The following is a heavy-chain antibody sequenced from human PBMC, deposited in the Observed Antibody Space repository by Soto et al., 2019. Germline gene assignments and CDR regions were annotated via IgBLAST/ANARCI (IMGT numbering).Heavy chain of an antibody. CDR1: GFTFSSYA. J-gene: IGHJ6*02. CDR3: AKGGEQQLVRLSRNYYYGMDV. Sequence: EVQLLESGGGLVQPGGSLRLSCAASGFTFSSYAMSWVRQAPGKGLEWVSAISGSGGSTYYADSVKGRFTITRDTYKNRLYLQMNSLRAEDTAVYYGAKGGEQQLVRLSRNYYYGMDVWGQGSTVTVSS. D-gene: IGHD6-13*01. V-gene: IGHV3-23*01. CDR2: ISGSGGST.